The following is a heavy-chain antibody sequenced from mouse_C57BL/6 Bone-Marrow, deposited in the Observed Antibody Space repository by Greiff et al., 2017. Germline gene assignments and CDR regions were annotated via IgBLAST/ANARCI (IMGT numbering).Heavy chain of an antibody. J-gene: IGHJ2*01. Sequence: VKLQESGAELARPGASVKLSCKASGYTFTSYGISWVKQRTGQGLEWIGEIYPRSGNTYYNEKFKGKATLTADKSSSTAYMELRRLTSEDSAVYFCARINYGSSYRHWGQGTTLTVSS. D-gene: IGHD1-1*01. V-gene: IGHV1-81*01. CDR3: ARINYGSSYRH. CDR1: GYTFTSYG. CDR2: IYPRSGNT.